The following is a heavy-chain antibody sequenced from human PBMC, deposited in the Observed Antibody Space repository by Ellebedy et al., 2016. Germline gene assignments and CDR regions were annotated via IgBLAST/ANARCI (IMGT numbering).Heavy chain of an antibody. D-gene: IGHD2-2*01. CDR1: GFIFSSYA. CDR2: ISGSGGST. V-gene: IGHV3-23*01. CDR3: ARDRAYCSSTSCYLLGVDAV. J-gene: IGHJ6*04. Sequence: GESLKISCTAYGFIFSSYAMSWVRQAPGKGLEWVSGISGSGGSTYYADSVKGRFTISRDNAKNSLYLQMNSLRAEDTAVYYCARDRAYCSSTSCYLLGVDAVWGKGTTVTVSS.